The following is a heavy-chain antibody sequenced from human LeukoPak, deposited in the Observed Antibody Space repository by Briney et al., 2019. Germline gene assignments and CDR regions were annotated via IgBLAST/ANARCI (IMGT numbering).Heavy chain of an antibody. V-gene: IGHV4-38-2*02. D-gene: IGHD3-3*01. CDR1: GYSISSGYY. CDR3: ARARNDYDFWSGYYAYYYYYMDV. J-gene: IGHJ6*03. Sequence: PSETLSLTCTVSGYSISSGYYWGWIRQPPGKGLEWIGSIYHSGSTYYNPSLKSRVTISVDTSKNQFSLKLSSVTAADTAVYYCARARNDYDFWSGYYAYYYYYMDVWGKGTTVTVSS. CDR2: IYHSGST.